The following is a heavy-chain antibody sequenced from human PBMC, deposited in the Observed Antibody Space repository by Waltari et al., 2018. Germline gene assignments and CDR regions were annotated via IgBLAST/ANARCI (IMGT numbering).Heavy chain of an antibody. D-gene: IGHD7-27*01. Sequence: EVQLLESGGGFVQPGGSLRLSCAASGFSFSTYVMNWVRQAPGKGLEWVSSISDAGGIINYADSVKGRFTISRDNSKNTLYLQMNSLRADDTAVYYCARGSGVDSWGQGTLVTISS. J-gene: IGHJ4*02. CDR2: ISDAGGII. V-gene: IGHV3-23*01. CDR3: ARGSGVDS. CDR1: GFSFSTYV.